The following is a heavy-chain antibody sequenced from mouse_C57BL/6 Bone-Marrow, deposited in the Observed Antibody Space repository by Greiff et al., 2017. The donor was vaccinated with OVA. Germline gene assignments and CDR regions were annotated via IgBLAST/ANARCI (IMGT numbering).Heavy chain of an antibody. J-gene: IGHJ3*01. Sequence: EVQLQQSGPELVKPGASVKLSCKASGYSFTGYYMNWVKQSPEKSLEWIGEINPSTGGTTYNQKFKAKATLTVDTSSSTAYMQLKRLTSEDSAVYYCARAYSNPFAYWCQGTLVTVSA. CDR2: INPSTGGT. CDR1: GYSFTGYY. CDR3: ARAYSNPFAY. D-gene: IGHD2-5*01. V-gene: IGHV1-42*01.